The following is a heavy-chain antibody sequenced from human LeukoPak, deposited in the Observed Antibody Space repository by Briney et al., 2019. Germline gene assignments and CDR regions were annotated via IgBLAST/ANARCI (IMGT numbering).Heavy chain of an antibody. V-gene: IGHV1-18*01. J-gene: IGHJ5*02. Sequence: ASVKVSCKASGYTFTSYGISWVRQAPGQGLEWMGWISAYNGNTNYAQKLQGRVTMTTDTSTSTAYMELRSLRSGDTAVYYCARDWDISGWYDCFDPWGQGTLVTVSS. D-gene: IGHD6-19*01. CDR2: ISAYNGNT. CDR3: ARDWDISGWYDCFDP. CDR1: GYTFTSYG.